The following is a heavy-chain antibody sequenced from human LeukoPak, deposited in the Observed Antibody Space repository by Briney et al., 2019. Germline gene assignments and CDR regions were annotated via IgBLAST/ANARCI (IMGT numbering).Heavy chain of an antibody. D-gene: IGHD2-21*02. J-gene: IGHJ5*02. V-gene: IGHV3-73*01. CDR3: ARGSDNVVTYDSSWFDP. CDR1: GFTFSGSA. Sequence: GGSLRLSCAASGFTFSGSAMHWVRQASGKGLEWVGRIRSKANSYATAYAASVKGRFTISRDDSKNTAYLQMNSLRAEDTAMYYCARGSDNVVTYDSSWFDPWGQGTLVTVSS. CDR2: IRSKANSYAT.